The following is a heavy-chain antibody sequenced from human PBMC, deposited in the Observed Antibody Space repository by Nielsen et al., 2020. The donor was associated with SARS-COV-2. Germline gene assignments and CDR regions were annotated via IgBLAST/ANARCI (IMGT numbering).Heavy chain of an antibody. J-gene: IGHJ4*02. CDR3: ARDLAFGMVRGVFDY. V-gene: IGHV1-2*06. CDR1: GYTFTGYY. D-gene: IGHD3-10*01. CDR2: INPNSGGT. Sequence: ASVKVSCKASGYTFTGYYMHWVRQAPGQGLEWMGRINPNSGGTNYAQKFQGRVTMTRDTSISTAYMELSRLRSDDTAVYYCARDLAFGMVRGVFDYWGQGTLVTVSS.